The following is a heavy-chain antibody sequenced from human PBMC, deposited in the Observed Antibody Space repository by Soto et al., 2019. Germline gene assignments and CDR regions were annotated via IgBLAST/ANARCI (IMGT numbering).Heavy chain of an antibody. CDR1: GFILSSYS. CDR2: ISSDGTEK. CDR3: ARMFGFSYGPANRGMDV. D-gene: IGHD5-18*01. J-gene: IGHJ6*02. Sequence: QVQLVESGGGVAQPGRSLRLFCAASGFILSSYSLHWVRQSPGKGLEWVAAISSDGTEKHYADSVKGRFTISRDNSNNPLSLQLNRLRTEDTAVYYCARMFGFSYGPANRGMDVWGQGTTVTVSS. V-gene: IGHV3-30*04.